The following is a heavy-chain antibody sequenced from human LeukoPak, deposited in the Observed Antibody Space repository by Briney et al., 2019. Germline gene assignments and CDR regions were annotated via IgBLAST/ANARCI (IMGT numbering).Heavy chain of an antibody. CDR3: AKDSPNCSGGSCYIGWFDP. V-gene: IGHV3-30*18. CDR2: ISYDGSNK. CDR1: GFTFSSYG. Sequence: PGGSLRLSCAASGFTFSSYGMHWVRQAPGKGLEWVAVISYDGSNKYYADSVKGRFTISRGNSKNTLYLQMNSLRAEDTAVYYCAKDSPNCSGGSCYIGWFDPWGQGTLVTVSS. J-gene: IGHJ5*02. D-gene: IGHD2-15*01.